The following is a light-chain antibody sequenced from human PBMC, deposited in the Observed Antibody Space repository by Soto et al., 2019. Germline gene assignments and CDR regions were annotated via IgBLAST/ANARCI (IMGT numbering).Light chain of an antibody. J-gene: IGKJ5*01. CDR2: GAS. Sequence: DIVLTQSPGTLSLSPGARAPLSCRASQSVSSSYLAWYQQKPGQPPRLLIYGASSRATGIPDRFSGSGSGTDFTLTISKLEPEDFAVFYCQHYDSLPITFGQGTRLEIK. V-gene: IGKV3-20*01. CDR1: QSVSSSY. CDR3: QHYDSLPIT.